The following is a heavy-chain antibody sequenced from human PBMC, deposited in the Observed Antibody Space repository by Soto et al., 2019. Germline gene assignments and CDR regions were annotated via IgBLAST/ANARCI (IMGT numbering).Heavy chain of an antibody. D-gene: IGHD3-3*01. CDR2: IYYSGSS. J-gene: IGHJ5*02. V-gene: IGHV4-30-4*01. Sequence: QVQLQESGPGLVKPSQTLSLTCTVSCGSISSGDYYWSWIRQPPGKGLEWIGYIYYSGSSYYNPSLKSRVSISIDTSKNQFSLKLSSVTAADTAVYYCARSRIYIFGILIIGSSFDPWGQGSLVTVSS. CDR1: CGSISSGDYY. CDR3: ARSRIYIFGILIIGSSFDP.